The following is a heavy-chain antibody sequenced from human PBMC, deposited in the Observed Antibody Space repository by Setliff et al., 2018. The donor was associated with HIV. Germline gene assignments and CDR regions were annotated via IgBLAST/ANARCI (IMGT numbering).Heavy chain of an antibody. CDR3: ASPVVTTPHDAFDI. J-gene: IGHJ3*02. Sequence: ASVKVSCKTSRYSFTAYYIHWVRQAPGQGLEWMGWINPDSGGSTSYAQKFQGRVTMTRDTSTSTVYMELSSLRSEDTAVYYCASPVVTTPHDAFDIWGQGTMVTVSS. V-gene: IGHV1-46*01. CDR2: INPDSGGST. CDR1: RYSFTAYY. D-gene: IGHD2-15*01.